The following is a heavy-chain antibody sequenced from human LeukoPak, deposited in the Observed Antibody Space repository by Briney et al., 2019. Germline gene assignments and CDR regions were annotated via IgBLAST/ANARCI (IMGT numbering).Heavy chain of an antibody. Sequence: SETLSLTCTVSGGSISSYYWSWIRQPPGKGLEWIGYIYYSGSTNYNPSLKSRVTISVDTSNNQFSLKLSSVTAADTAVYYCARGSGGVTRVDYWGQGTLVTVSS. CDR2: IYYSGST. V-gene: IGHV4-59*01. CDR3: ARGSGGVTRVDY. J-gene: IGHJ4*02. D-gene: IGHD4-17*01. CDR1: GGSISSYY.